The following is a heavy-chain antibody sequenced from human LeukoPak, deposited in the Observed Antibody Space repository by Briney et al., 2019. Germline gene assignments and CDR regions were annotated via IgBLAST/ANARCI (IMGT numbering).Heavy chain of an antibody. CDR3: VRVVPTLYYYESNGYYHG. Sequence: SETLSLTCTVSGGSISSGGYYWGWIRQPPGKGLEWIGSMYYSGSTYHNPSLKSRVTISVDTSKNQFSLKLSSVTAADTAVYYCVRVVPTLYYYESNGYYHGWGQGTLVTVSS. CDR1: GGSISSGGYY. CDR2: MYYSGST. J-gene: IGHJ4*02. V-gene: IGHV4-39*07. D-gene: IGHD3-22*01.